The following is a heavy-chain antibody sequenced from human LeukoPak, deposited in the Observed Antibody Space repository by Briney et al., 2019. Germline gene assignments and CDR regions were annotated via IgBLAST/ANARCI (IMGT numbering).Heavy chain of an antibody. D-gene: IGHD6-19*01. V-gene: IGHV4-59*01. CDR3: AREGLYSSGWYGAYYYYYMDV. J-gene: IGHJ6*03. CDR1: GGSISSYY. CDR2: IDHTGST. Sequence: SETLSLTCTVSGGSISSYYWTWIRQPPGKGLEWIGYIDHTGSTNYNPSLNSRVTISRDTSKNHFSLKLSSATAADTAVYYCAREGLYSSGWYGAYYYYYMDVWGKGTTVTISS.